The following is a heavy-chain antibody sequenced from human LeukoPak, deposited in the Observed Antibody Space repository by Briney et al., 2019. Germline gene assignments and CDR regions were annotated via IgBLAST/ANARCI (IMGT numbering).Heavy chain of an antibody. CDR1: GFTFSSYG. CDR2: IRYDGSNK. D-gene: IGHD3-10*01. Sequence: GGSLRLSCAASGFTFSSYGMHWVRQAPGKGLEWVAFIRYDGSNKYYAASVKGRFTISRDNSKNTLYLQMNSLRAEDTAVYYCAKDSNYYGSGYYYYYYGMDVWGQGTTVTVSS. J-gene: IGHJ6*02. V-gene: IGHV3-30*02. CDR3: AKDSNYYGSGYYYYYYGMDV.